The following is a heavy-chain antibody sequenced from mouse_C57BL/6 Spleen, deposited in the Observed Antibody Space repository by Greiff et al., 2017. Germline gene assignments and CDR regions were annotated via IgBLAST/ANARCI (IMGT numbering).Heavy chain of an antibody. V-gene: IGHV3-6*01. D-gene: IGHD2-14*01. Sequence: VQLKESGPGLVKPSQSLSLTCSVTGYSITSGYYWNWIRQFPGNKLEWMGYISYDGSNNYNPSLKNRISITRDTSKNQFFLKLNSVTTEDTATYYCARGGYAGDYWGQGTSVTVSS. J-gene: IGHJ4*01. CDR2: ISYDGSN. CDR3: ARGGYAGDY. CDR1: GYSITSGYY.